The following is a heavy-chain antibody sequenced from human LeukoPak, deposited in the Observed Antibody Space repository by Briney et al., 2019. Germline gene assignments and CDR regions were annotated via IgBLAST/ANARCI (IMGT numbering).Heavy chain of an antibody. CDR3: ARDGMLLDYYDSSDEPDY. J-gene: IGHJ4*02. CDR1: GFTFSSYA. V-gene: IGHV3-23*01. D-gene: IGHD3-22*01. Sequence: GGSLRLSCAASGFTFSSYAMSWVRQAPGKGLEWVSAIISRGGSTYYADSVKGRFTISRDNAKNSLYLQMNSLRAEDTAVYYCARDGMLLDYYDSSDEPDYWGQGTLVTVSS. CDR2: IISRGGST.